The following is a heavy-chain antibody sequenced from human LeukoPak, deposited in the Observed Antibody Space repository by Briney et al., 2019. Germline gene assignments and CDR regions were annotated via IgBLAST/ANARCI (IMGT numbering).Heavy chain of an antibody. CDR2: IFYSGRT. Sequence: WETLSLTCTVSGCSISSYYWSWIRQPPGKGLEWIGYIFYSGRTTYNPSLKSRVTMSVDTSKNQFSVKLSSVTAADTAVYYCTRGNGWYAYWGEGTLVSVSS. V-gene: IGHV4-59*01. J-gene: IGHJ4*02. D-gene: IGHD6-19*01. CDR1: GCSISSYY. CDR3: TRGNGWYAY.